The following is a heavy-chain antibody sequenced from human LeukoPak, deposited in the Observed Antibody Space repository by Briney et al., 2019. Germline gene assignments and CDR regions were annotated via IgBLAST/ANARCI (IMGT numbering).Heavy chain of an antibody. CDR1: GGSISSSSYY. Sequence: SETLSLTCTVSGGSISSSSYYWGGIRQPPGKGLEWIGSIYYSGSTYYNPSLKRRVTISVDTSKNQFSLKLSSVTAADTAVYYCARHLTYSSSWYKQDYWGQGTLVTVSS. V-gene: IGHV4-39*01. CDR2: IYYSGST. D-gene: IGHD6-13*01. J-gene: IGHJ4*02. CDR3: ARHLTYSSSWYKQDY.